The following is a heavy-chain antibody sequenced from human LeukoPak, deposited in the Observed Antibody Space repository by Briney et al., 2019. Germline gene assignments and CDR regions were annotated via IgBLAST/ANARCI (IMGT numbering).Heavy chain of an antibody. CDR1: GFRFSNYA. D-gene: IGHD3-22*01. Sequence: SGGSLRLSCVPSGFRFSNYAMSWVSQAPGKGLEWVSSISCSGGSTHYVNSVKGRFTISRDKTKNTLYLQMNSLRAEDTAVYYCAKSSYYDASGYYREYYFDSWGQGTLVTVSS. CDR2: ISCSGGST. J-gene: IGHJ4*02. CDR3: AKSSYYDASGYYREYYFDS. V-gene: IGHV3-23*01.